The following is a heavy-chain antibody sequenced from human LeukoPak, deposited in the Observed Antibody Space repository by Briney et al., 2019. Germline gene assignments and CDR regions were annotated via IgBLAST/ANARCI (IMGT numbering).Heavy chain of an antibody. D-gene: IGHD2-2*01. CDR1: GFTFRNYG. J-gene: IGHJ4*02. Sequence: PGGSLRLSCAASGFTFRNYGMHWVRQSPDKGLEWVAAIWYDGSKRLYADSVKGRFTISRDDSENALYLQMNSLRAEDTALYYCARDYCSTSFCYDNWGQGTLVPVSS. V-gene: IGHV3-33*01. CDR2: IWYDGSKR. CDR3: ARDYCSTSFCYDN.